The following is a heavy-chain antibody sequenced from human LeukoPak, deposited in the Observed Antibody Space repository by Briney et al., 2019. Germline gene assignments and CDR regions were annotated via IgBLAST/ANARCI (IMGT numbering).Heavy chain of an antibody. CDR1: GYTFTGYY. CDR2: INPNSGGT. CDR3: ATPPEDYGDYYYYGMDV. D-gene: IGHD4-17*01. J-gene: IGHJ6*02. V-gene: IGHV1-2*02. Sequence: ASVKVSCKASGYTFTGYYMHWVRQAPGQGLEWMGWINPNSGGTDYAQKFQGRVTMTRDTSISTAYKELSRLRSDDTAVYYCATPPEDYGDYYYYGMDVWGQGTTVTVSS.